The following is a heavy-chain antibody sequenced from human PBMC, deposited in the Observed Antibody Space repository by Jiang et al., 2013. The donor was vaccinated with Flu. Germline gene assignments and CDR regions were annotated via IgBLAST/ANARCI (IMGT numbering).Heavy chain of an antibody. D-gene: IGHD2-15*01. CDR1: GGTFSSYA. CDR2: IIPIFGTA. V-gene: IGHV1-69*01. CDR3: ARGYIVVVVAATKYYYGMDV. Sequence: SGGTFSSYAISWVRQAPGQGLEWMGGIIPIFGTANYAQKFQGRVTITADESTSTAYMELSSLRSEDTAVYYCARGYIVVVVAATKYYYGMDVWGQGTTVTVSS. J-gene: IGHJ6*02.